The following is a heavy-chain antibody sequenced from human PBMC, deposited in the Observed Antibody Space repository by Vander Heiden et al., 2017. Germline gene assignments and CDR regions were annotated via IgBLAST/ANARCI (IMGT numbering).Heavy chain of an antibody. V-gene: IGHV3-33*01. J-gene: IGHJ4*02. Sequence: QVQLAESGGGVVQPGRSLRPPCAASGFSVSSFLMHWVRQAPGKGLDWLAVIWADGSNQFYADSVKGRFTISRDNSNNTLFLQMNTLRAEDTAVYYCAREGGDYVWKSYGGDFDSWGQGTQVTVSS. D-gene: IGHD3-16*01. CDR3: AREGGDYVWKSYGGDFDS. CDR1: GFSVSSFL. CDR2: IWADGSNQ.